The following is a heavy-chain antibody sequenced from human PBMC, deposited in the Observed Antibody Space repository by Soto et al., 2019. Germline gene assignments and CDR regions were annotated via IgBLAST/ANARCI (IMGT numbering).Heavy chain of an antibody. V-gene: IGHV1-58*01. Sequence: SVKVSCKASGFTFTSSAVQWVRQARGQRLEWIGWIVVGSGNTNYAQKFQERVTITRDMSTSTAYMELSSLRSEDTAVYYCAASRGDYYDSSGYPDDYWGQGTLVTVSS. CDR3: AASRGDYYDSSGYPDDY. CDR2: IVVGSGNT. J-gene: IGHJ4*02. D-gene: IGHD3-22*01. CDR1: GFTFTSSA.